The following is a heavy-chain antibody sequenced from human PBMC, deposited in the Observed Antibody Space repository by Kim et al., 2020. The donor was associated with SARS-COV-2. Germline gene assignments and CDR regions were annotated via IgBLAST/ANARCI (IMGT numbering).Heavy chain of an antibody. CDR2: FNPNSCGT. V-gene: IGHV1-2*06. Sequence: ASVKVSCKASGYTFTGYYMHWVRQAPGQGLEWMLRFNPNSCGTHYAQKFQGRVTMTRDTSISTAYMGLSRLRSEDTSVYYFARYGWHYYGSGPLGYWGQGTLVTVSS. CDR1: GYTFTGYY. J-gene: IGHJ4*02. D-gene: IGHD3-10*01. CDR3: ARYGWHYYGSGPLGY.